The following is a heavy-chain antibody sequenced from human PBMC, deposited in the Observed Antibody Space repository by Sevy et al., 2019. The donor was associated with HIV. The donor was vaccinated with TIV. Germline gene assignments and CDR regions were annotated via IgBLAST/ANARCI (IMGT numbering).Heavy chain of an antibody. CDR2: ISSSSSYI. Sequence: GGSLRLSCAASGFTFSSYSMNWVRQAPGKGLEWVSSISSSSSYIYYADSVKGRFTISRDNAKNSLYLQMNSLRAEDTAVYYCAREIRGYSYGNNYFDYWGQGTLVTVSS. V-gene: IGHV3-21*01. J-gene: IGHJ4*02. D-gene: IGHD5-18*01. CDR3: AREIRGYSYGNNYFDY. CDR1: GFTFSSYS.